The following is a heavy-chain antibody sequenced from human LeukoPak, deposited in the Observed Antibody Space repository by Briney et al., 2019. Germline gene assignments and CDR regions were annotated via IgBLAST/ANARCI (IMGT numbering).Heavy chain of an antibody. Sequence: GGSLGLSCAASGFTFSSYAMSWVRQAPGKGLEWVSTISGSSGSTYYADSVKGRFTISRDNSKNTLYVQMNSLRAEDTAVYYCAKTNTGYCTSTSCPHIDYWGQGTLVTVSS. CDR1: GFTFSSYA. CDR2: ISGSSGST. J-gene: IGHJ4*02. D-gene: IGHD2-2*01. V-gene: IGHV3-23*01. CDR3: AKTNTGYCTSTSCPHIDY.